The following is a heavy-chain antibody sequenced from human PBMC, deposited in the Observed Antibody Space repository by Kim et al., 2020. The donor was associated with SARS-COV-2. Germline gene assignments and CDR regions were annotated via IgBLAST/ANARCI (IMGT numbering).Heavy chain of an antibody. D-gene: IGHD3-10*01. V-gene: IGHV4-59*01. CDR3: ARERSGSYFGY. Sequence: NYNPSLKSRVTISVDTSKNQFSLKLSSVTAADTAVYYCARERSGSYFGYWGQGTLVTVSS. J-gene: IGHJ4*02.